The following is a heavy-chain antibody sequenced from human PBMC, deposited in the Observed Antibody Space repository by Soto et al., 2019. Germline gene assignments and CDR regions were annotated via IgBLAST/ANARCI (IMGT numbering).Heavy chain of an antibody. CDR2: INAGNGNT. D-gene: IGHD3-9*01. J-gene: IGHJ3*02. CDR1: GYTFTSYA. CDR3: ARADVLRYFDKDAFDI. Sequence: ASVKVSCKASGYTFTSYAMHWVRQAPGQRLEWMGWINAGNGNTKYSQKFQGRVTITRDTSASTAYMELSSLRSEDTAVYYCARADVLRYFDKDAFDIWGQGTMVTVSS. V-gene: IGHV1-3*01.